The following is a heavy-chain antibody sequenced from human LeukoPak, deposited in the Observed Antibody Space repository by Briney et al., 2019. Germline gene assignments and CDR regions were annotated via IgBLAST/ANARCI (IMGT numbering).Heavy chain of an antibody. CDR2: IYYTGST. D-gene: IGHD5-18*01. Sequence: SETLSLTCSVSGDSISSSSYYWGWIRQPPGKGLEWIGSIYYTGSTYYNPSLKSRVTISVDTSKNQFSLKLNSVSAADTAVYYCARHSDSYGDRGPGYWGQGTLVTVSS. J-gene: IGHJ4*02. CDR3: ARHSDSYGDRGPGY. V-gene: IGHV4-39*01. CDR1: GDSISSSSYY.